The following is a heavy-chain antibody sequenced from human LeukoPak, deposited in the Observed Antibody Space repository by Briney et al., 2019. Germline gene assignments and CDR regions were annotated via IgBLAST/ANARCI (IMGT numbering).Heavy chain of an antibody. CDR2: ISGSGGST. J-gene: IGHJ5*02. Sequence: GGSLRLSCAASGFTFNNYGMHWVRQAPGKGLEWVSAISGSGGSTYYADSVKGRFTISRDNSKNTLYLQMNSLRAEDTAVYYCAKDMDRWFGELLPNWFDPWGQGTLVTVSS. V-gene: IGHV3-23*01. D-gene: IGHD3-10*01. CDR3: AKDMDRWFGELLPNWFDP. CDR1: GFTFNNYG.